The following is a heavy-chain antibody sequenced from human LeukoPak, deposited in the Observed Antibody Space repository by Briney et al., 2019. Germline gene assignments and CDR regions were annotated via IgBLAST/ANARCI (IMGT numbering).Heavy chain of an antibody. CDR1: GGSISSYY. CDR2: IYYSGST. Sequence: SGTLSLTCTVSGGSISSYYWSWIRQPPGKGLEWIGYIYYSGSTNYNPSLKSRVTISVDTSKNQFSLKLSSVTAADTAVYYCARLQDWNDAFDIWGQGTMVTVSS. J-gene: IGHJ3*02. CDR3: ARLQDWNDAFDI. V-gene: IGHV4-59*08. D-gene: IGHD1-1*01.